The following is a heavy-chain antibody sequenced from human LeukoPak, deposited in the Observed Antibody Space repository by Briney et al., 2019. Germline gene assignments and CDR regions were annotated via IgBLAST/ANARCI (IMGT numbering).Heavy chain of an antibody. CDR3: ARGSSSSSYYYYYYGMDV. CDR1: GGSISSYY. Sequence: ASETLSLTCTVSGGSISSYYWSCIRQPPGKGLEWIGYIYYSGSTNYNPSLKSRVTISVDTSKNQFSLKLSSVTAADTAVYYCARGSSSSSYYYYYYGMDVWGQGTTVTVSS. D-gene: IGHD6-6*01. V-gene: IGHV4-59*01. J-gene: IGHJ6*02. CDR2: IYYSGST.